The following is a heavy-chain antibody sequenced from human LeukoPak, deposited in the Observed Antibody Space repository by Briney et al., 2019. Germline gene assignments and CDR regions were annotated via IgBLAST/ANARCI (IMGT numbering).Heavy chain of an antibody. V-gene: IGHV3-33*01. D-gene: IGHD3-10*01. CDR1: GFTFSSYV. CDR3: ARTYYYGSGNYNDAFDI. Sequence: PGRSLRLSCEASGFTFSSYVMHWVRQAPGKGLEWVALIWYDGTNKYYAESVKGRFTISRENSKDTLFLQMNSLRAEDTAVYYCARTYYYGSGNYNDAFDIWGQGTMVTVSS. CDR2: IWYDGTNK. J-gene: IGHJ3*02.